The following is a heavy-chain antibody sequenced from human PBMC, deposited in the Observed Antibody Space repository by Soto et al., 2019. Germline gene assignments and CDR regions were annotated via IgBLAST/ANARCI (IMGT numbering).Heavy chain of an antibody. D-gene: IGHD2-8*01. V-gene: IGHV4-61*01. CDR2: ISYSGTA. CDR3: MRSHGAY. J-gene: IGHJ4*02. Sequence: QVQLQESGPGLVKTSETLSLTCTVSGGSVSSGPYHWNWVRQPPGKGLEWIWHISYSGTANYNTSLRGRVTMATDTSMNQFSLRLTSVTAADTAVYYCMRSHGAYWGQGALVTVSP. CDR1: GGSVSSGPYH.